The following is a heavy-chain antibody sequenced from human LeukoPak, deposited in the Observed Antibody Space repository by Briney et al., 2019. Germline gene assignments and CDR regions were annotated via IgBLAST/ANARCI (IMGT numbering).Heavy chain of an antibody. Sequence: GGSLRLSCAVSGFTFSSYSMNWVRQAPGKGLEWVSCISTSGSYIYYADSVKGRFTISRDNAKNSLFLQMNSLRAEDTAVYYCARVRGPEAAPGEYYFDYWGQGTLVTVSS. J-gene: IGHJ4*02. V-gene: IGHV3-21*04. CDR2: ISTSGSYI. D-gene: IGHD6-6*01. CDR3: ARVRGPEAAPGEYYFDY. CDR1: GFTFSSYS.